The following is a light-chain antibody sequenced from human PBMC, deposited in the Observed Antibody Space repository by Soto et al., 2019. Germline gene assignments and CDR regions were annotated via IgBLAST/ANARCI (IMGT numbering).Light chain of an antibody. Sequence: QSVLTQPASGSGSPVQSITISCTGTSSDVVGYNYVSWYQHHPGKAPKLMIFDVSNRPSGVSNRFSGSKSGNTASLTISGLQPEDEADYSCSTYTTSNTRQIVFGTGTKVTVL. J-gene: IGLJ1*01. CDR3: STYTTSNTRQIV. CDR2: DVS. V-gene: IGLV2-14*03. CDR1: SSDVVGYNY.